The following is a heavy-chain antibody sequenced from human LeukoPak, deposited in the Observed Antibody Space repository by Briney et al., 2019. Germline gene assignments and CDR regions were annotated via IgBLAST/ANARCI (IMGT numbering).Heavy chain of an antibody. V-gene: IGHV3-7*01. J-gene: IGHJ4*02. CDR1: GFTFSSYW. D-gene: IGHD3-22*01. Sequence: PGGSLRLSCAASGFTFSSYWMSWVRQAPGKGLEWVANIKQDGSEKYYVDSVKGRFTISRDNAKNSLYLQMNSLRAEDTAVYYCARDSGDYYDSSGYCDYWGQGTLVTVSS. CDR2: IKQDGSEK. CDR3: ARDSGDYYDSSGYCDY.